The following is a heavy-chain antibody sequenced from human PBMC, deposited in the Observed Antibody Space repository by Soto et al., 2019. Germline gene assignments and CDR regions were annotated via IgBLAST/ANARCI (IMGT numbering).Heavy chain of an antibody. CDR2: IIPIFGTA. D-gene: IGHD3-10*01. CDR1: GGTFSSYA. CDR3: ASSLTIADWNWFDP. V-gene: IGHV1-69*13. J-gene: IGHJ5*02. Sequence: ASVTVSCQASGGTFSSYAISWVRQAPGQGLEWMGGIIPIFGTANYAQKFQGRVTITADESTSTAYMELSSLRSEDTAVYYCASSLTIADWNWFDPWGQGTLVTVSS.